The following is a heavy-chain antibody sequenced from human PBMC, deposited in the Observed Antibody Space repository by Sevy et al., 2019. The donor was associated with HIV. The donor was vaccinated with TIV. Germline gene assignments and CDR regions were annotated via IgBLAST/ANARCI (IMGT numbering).Heavy chain of an antibody. CDR3: ARGRGGTYYYGSGSYWGDYYGMDV. J-gene: IGHJ6*02. CDR1: GFTFSSYW. D-gene: IGHD3-10*01. Sequence: GGSLRLSCAASGFTFSSYWMSWVRQAPGKGLEWVANIKQDGSEKYYVDSVKGRFTISRDNAKNSLYLQMNSLRAEDTAVYYGARGRGGTYYYGSGSYWGDYYGMDVWGQGTTVTVS. CDR2: IKQDGSEK. V-gene: IGHV3-7*01.